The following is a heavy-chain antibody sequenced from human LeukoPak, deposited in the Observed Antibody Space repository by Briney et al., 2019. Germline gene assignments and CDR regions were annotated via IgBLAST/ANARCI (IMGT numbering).Heavy chain of an antibody. J-gene: IGHJ4*02. V-gene: IGHV3-23*01. Sequence: GGSLRLSCAASGFTFSNYGMSWVRQAPGKGLEWVSTISASAGSTYYADSVKGRFTISRDNSRNTLFLQMDSLRAEDTAVYYCAKAVLRFLEWSYFDCWGQGTLVTVSS. CDR2: ISASAGST. CDR1: GFTFSNYG. D-gene: IGHD3-3*01. CDR3: AKAVLRFLEWSYFDC.